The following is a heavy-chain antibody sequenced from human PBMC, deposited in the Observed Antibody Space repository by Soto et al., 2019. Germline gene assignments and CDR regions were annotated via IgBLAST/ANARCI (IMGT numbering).Heavy chain of an antibody. D-gene: IGHD3-10*01. CDR2: IIPIFGTA. CDR3: ARSLIVRGVIHTFDY. V-gene: IGHV1-69*13. Sequence: SVKVSCKASGGTFITYAVSWVRQAPGQGLEWMGGIIPIFGTASYAQKFQGRVTITADESTGTAYMEMSSLRSEDTAVYYCARSLIVRGVIHTFDYWGQGTLVTVSS. J-gene: IGHJ4*02. CDR1: GGTFITYA.